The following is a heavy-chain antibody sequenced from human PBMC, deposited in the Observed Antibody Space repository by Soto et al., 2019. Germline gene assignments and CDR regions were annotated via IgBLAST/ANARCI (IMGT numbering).Heavy chain of an antibody. CDR2: ISAYNGNT. Sequence: QVPLVQSGAEVKKPGASVKVSCKASGYTFTSYGISWVRQAPGQGLEWMGWISAYNGNTNYAQKLQGRVTMTTDTSXXXXXXXXXXXXXXXXXXXXXXXXXXXTXVTTDYWGQGTLVTVSS. CDR3: XXXXXXTXVTTDY. V-gene: IGHV1-18*01. CDR1: GYTFTSYG. J-gene: IGHJ4*02. D-gene: IGHD4-17*01.